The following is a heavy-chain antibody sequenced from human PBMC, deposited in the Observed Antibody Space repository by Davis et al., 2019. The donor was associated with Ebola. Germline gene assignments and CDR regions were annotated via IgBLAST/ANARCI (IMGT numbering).Heavy chain of an antibody. J-gene: IGHJ4*02. V-gene: IGHV1-2*04. Sequence: ASVKVSCKASGYTFTSYGISWVRQAPGQGLEWMGWINPNSGGTNYAQKFQGWVTMTRDTSISTAYMELSRLRSDDTAVYYCARDPTYYDFWSGYLDYWGQGTLVTVSS. CDR1: GYTFTSYG. CDR2: INPNSGGT. CDR3: ARDPTYYDFWSGYLDY. D-gene: IGHD3-3*01.